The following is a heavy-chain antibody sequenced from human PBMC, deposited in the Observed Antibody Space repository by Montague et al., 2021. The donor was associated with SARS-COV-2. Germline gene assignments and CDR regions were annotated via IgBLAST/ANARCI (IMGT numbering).Heavy chain of an antibody. J-gene: IGHJ6*03. CDR3: VRHGGGWYVYSYYMDV. D-gene: IGHD6-19*01. CDR1: PGSISSFF. Sequence: SETLSLTCNVSPGSISSFFWSWIRQPPGGGLEWIGYIYYDGRSDYNPSLKSRVTISMDTSKNQFPLRLTSVTAADTAVYYCVRHGGGWYVYSYYMDVWGKGITVIVSS. CDR2: IYYDGRS. V-gene: IGHV4-59*08.